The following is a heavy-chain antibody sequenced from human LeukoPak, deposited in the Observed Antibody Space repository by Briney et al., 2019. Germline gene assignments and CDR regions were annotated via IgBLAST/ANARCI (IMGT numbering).Heavy chain of an antibody. Sequence: GGSLRLSCAASGFTFSSSSINWVRQAPGKGLEWVSYISSGSTYKYYADSVKGRFTISRDNAKNSLYLQMNNLRAEDTAVYYCAREAAVETHWGQGTLVTVSS. CDR2: ISSGSTYK. V-gene: IGHV3-21*01. CDR1: GFTFSSSS. J-gene: IGHJ4*02. CDR3: AREAAVETH. D-gene: IGHD5-24*01.